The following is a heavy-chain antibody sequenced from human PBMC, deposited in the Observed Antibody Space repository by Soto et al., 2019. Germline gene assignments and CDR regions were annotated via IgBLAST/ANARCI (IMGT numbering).Heavy chain of an antibody. CDR3: ARYTRSSSWSNDNWFDP. V-gene: IGHV4-31*03. Sequence: SEILSLTCTVSGGSISSGGYYWSWIRQHPGKGLEWIGYIYYSGSTYYNPSLKSRVTISVDTSKNQFSLKLSSVTAADTAVYYCARYTRSSSWSNDNWFDPWGQGTLVNVSS. D-gene: IGHD6-13*01. CDR1: GGSISSGGYY. J-gene: IGHJ5*02. CDR2: IYYSGST.